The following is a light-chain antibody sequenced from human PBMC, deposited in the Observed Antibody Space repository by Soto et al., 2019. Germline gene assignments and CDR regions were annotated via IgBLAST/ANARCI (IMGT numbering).Light chain of an antibody. Sequence: EIVMTQSPATPSVSPRERATRSCRASQSINSNLAWYQQKPGQAPRRLIYGPSTRATCIPARVSGSGSGTQFTLTLSSLQSEDVAVCYCQQSNNWALTFGRGAKGEIK. CDR2: GPS. J-gene: IGKJ4*01. V-gene: IGKV3-15*01. CDR3: QQSNNWALT. CDR1: QSINSN.